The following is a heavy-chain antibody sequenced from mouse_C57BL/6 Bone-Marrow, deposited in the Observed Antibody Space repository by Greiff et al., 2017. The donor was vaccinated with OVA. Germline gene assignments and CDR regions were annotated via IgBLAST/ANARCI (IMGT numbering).Heavy chain of an antibody. D-gene: IGHD3-2*02. CDR3: AREDSSGWWVAY. J-gene: IGHJ3*01. CDR2: IYPGSGST. V-gene: IGHV1-55*01. Sequence: QVQLQQPGAELVKPGASVKMSCKASGYTFTSYWITWVKQRPGQGLEWIGDIYPGSGSTNYNEKFKSKATLTVDTSSSTAYMQLSSLTSEDSAVYDGAREDSSGWWVAYWGQGTLVTVSA. CDR1: GYTFTSYW.